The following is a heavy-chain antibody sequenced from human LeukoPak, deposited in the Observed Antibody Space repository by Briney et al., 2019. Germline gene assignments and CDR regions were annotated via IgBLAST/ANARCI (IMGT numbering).Heavy chain of an antibody. D-gene: IGHD1-26*01. CDR2: ISPHNGQT. Sequence: ASVKVSCKASGYRFTFYGITWVRQPPGQGLEWMGWISPHNGQTLYAPEVQDRVIMTTDASTATAYMELRSLRSDDTAVYYCAKTREHDLDDLWGQGTLVTVSS. V-gene: IGHV1-18*01. CDR3: AKTREHDLDDL. CDR1: GYRFTFYG. J-gene: IGHJ5*02.